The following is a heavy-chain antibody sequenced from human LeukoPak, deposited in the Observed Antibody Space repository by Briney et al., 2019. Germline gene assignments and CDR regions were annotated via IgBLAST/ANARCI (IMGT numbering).Heavy chain of an antibody. V-gene: IGHV3-48*03. CDR1: GFTFSSYE. Sequence: GGSLRLSCAASGFTFSSYEMNWVRQAPGKGLEWVSHISSSGSTIYYADSVKGRFTISRDNAKNSLYLQMNSLRAEDTAVYYCARVNYYDSSGYLRHWGQGTLVTVSS. D-gene: IGHD3-22*01. CDR3: ARVNYYDSSGYLRH. J-gene: IGHJ1*01. CDR2: ISSSGSTI.